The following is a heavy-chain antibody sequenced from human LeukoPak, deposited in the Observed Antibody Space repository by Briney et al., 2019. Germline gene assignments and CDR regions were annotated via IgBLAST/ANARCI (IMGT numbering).Heavy chain of an antibody. CDR2: IKSKIDGGTT. Sequence: PGGSLRLSCAASGFTFSNAWMNWVRQAPGKGLEWVGRIKSKIDGGTTDYAAFVKGRFTISRDDSNNTLYLQMSSLKTEDTALYYCTTGGNVLVAGTRTFDIWGQGTVVTVSS. CDR3: TTGGNVLVAGTRTFDI. J-gene: IGHJ3*02. D-gene: IGHD6-19*01. V-gene: IGHV3-15*07. CDR1: GFTFSNAW.